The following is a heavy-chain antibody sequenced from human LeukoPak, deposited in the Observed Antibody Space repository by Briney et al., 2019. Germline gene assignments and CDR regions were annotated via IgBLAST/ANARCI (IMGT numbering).Heavy chain of an antibody. Sequence: SETLSLTCTVSGGSIDNGGYYWSWIRQHPGKGLEWIGYIYYSGSSYYNPSLRSRVTISVDTSKNHFSLKLSSVTAADTAVYYCARNRDGYNSFDYWGQGTLVTVSS. D-gene: IGHD5-24*01. CDR1: GGSIDNGGYY. CDR3: ARNRDGYNSFDY. J-gene: IGHJ4*02. CDR2: IYYSGSS. V-gene: IGHV4-31*03.